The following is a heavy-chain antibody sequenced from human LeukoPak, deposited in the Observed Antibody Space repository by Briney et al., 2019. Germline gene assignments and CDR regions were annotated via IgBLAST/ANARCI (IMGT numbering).Heavy chain of an antibody. CDR1: GFTFTNAW. J-gene: IGHJ4*02. D-gene: IGHD1-26*01. CDR2: INQDGSEK. CDR3: ARDTRTFDY. V-gene: IGHV3-7*01. Sequence: GGSLRLSCAASGFTFTNAWMHWVRQAPGKGLEWVANINQDGSEKYYVDSVKDRFTISRDNAKNSLFLQVNSLRAGDTAVYYCARDTRTFDYWGQGTLVTVSS.